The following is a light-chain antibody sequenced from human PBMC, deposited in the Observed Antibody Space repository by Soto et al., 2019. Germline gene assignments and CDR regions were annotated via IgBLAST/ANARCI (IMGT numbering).Light chain of an antibody. CDR3: GSWDSSLSAYV. CDR2: DDN. Sequence: VLTQPPSVSAAPGQKVTISCSGSSCNIGGNSVSWYQQLPGTAPKLLIYDDNKRPSGIPDRFSGSKSGTSATLGITGFQTGDEADYYCGSWDSSLSAYVFXTGTKVTVL. J-gene: IGLJ1*01. V-gene: IGLV1-51*01. CDR1: SCNIGGNS.